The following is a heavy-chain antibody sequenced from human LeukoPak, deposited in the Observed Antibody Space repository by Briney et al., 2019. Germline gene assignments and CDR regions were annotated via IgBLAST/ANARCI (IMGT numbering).Heavy chain of an antibody. CDR3: AKGIGTYYDFWSGYYKGLYMDV. Sequence: GGSLRLSCAASGFTFDDYAMHWVRQAPGKGLEWVSLISWDGGSTYYADSVKGRFTISRDNSKNSLYLQMNSLRAEDTALYYCAKGIGTYYDFWSGYYKGLYMDVWGKGTTVTVSS. D-gene: IGHD3-3*01. CDR2: ISWDGGST. V-gene: IGHV3-43D*03. CDR1: GFTFDDYA. J-gene: IGHJ6*03.